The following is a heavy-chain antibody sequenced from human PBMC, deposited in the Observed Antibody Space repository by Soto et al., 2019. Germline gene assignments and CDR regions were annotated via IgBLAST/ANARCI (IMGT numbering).Heavy chain of an antibody. Sequence: EVQLVDSGGGLVQPGGSLRLSCAASGFIFSNYWMSWVRQAPGKGLEWVANIKEDGSEKYYVDSVKGRFTISRDNAKNSLYLQMNSLRAEDTAVYYCAREYCSSSRCYLGPWFDPWGQGTLVTVSS. V-gene: IGHV3-7*03. CDR2: IKEDGSEK. J-gene: IGHJ5*02. D-gene: IGHD2-15*01. CDR3: AREYCSSSRCYLGPWFDP. CDR1: GFIFSNYW.